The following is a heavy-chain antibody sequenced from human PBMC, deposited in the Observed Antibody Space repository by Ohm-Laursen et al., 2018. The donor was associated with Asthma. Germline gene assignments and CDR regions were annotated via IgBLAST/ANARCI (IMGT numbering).Heavy chain of an antibody. J-gene: IGHJ1*01. D-gene: IGHD2-21*01. CDR3: AKSQAYCGGDCYPEYFQH. CDR2: ISGSGGST. V-gene: IGHV3-23*01. Sequence: SLRLSCSASGFTFSSYAMHWVRQAPGKGLEWVSAISGSGGSTYYADSVKGRFTISRDNSKNTLYLQMNSLRAEDTAVYYCAKSQAYCGGDCYPEYFQHWGQGTQVTVSS. CDR1: GFTFSSYA.